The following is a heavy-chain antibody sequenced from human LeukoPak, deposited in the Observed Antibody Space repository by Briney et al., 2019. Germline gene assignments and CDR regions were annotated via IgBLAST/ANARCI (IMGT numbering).Heavy chain of an antibody. Sequence: SGTLSLTCTVSGGSISSSSYYWGWIRQPPGKGLEWIGSIYYSGSTYYNPSLKSRVTISVDTSKNQFSLKLSSVTAADTAVYYCAIAYSSSWYYFDYWGQGTLVTVSS. J-gene: IGHJ4*02. CDR2: IYYSGST. D-gene: IGHD6-13*01. V-gene: IGHV4-39*07. CDR1: GGSISSSSYY. CDR3: AIAYSSSWYYFDY.